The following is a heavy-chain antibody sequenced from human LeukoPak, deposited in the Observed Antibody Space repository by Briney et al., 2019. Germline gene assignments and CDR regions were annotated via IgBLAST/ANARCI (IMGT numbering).Heavy chain of an antibody. CDR3: ARDSPGYSGNEC. CDR2: IKEDGSKT. D-gene: IGHD4-11*01. V-gene: IGHV3-7*01. Sequence: GGSLRLSCVASGFTFRTYWMNWVRQAPGKGLEWVGNIKEDGSKTYYVDSVKGRFTISRDNAKTSLYLQLSTLRVEDTAVYYCARDSPGYSGNECWGQGTLVTVS. CDR1: GFTFRTYW. J-gene: IGHJ4*02.